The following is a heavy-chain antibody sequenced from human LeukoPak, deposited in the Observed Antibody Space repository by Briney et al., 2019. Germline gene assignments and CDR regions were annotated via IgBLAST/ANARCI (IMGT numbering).Heavy chain of an antibody. CDR1: GFTFSSYA. CDR2: ISGSGDNT. J-gene: IGHJ3*02. V-gene: IGHV3-23*01. CDR3: VKDVLFAVGDAFDI. D-gene: IGHD3-10*02. Sequence: GGSLRLSCAASGFTFSSYAMNWVRQAPGKGLEWISSISGSGDNTYYADSVKGRFTISRDNSKNTLYLHMNSLSAEDTAVYYCVKDVLFAVGDAFDIWGQGTMVTVSS.